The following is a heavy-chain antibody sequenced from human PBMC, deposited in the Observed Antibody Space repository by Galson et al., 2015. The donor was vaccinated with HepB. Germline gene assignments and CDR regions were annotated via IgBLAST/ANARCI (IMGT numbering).Heavy chain of an antibody. CDR3: ARDPPYCSGGSCSDAFDI. CDR1: GGTSSSYA. D-gene: IGHD2-15*01. CDR2: IIPIFGTA. J-gene: IGHJ3*02. V-gene: IGHV1-69*13. Sequence: SVKVSCKASGGTSSSYAISWVRQAPGQGLEWMGGIIPIFGTANYAQKFQGRVTTTADESTSTAYMELSSLRSEDTAVYYCARDPPYCSGGSCSDAFDIWGQGTMVTVSS.